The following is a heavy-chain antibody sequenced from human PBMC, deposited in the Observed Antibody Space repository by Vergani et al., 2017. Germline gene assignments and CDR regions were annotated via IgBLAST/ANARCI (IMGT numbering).Heavy chain of an antibody. CDR1: GFTVRVYY. V-gene: IGHV3-53*02. J-gene: IGHJ6*03. D-gene: IGHD3-10*01. Sequence: EVQLLETGGGLIQPGGSLRLSCAASGFTVRVYYMNWVRQAPGKGLEWVSLIYSNGTTAYADSVKCRFTISRDNSKNTLFLQMNSLRAEDTAVYYCARDFGDHYYYFYMDVWGKGTTVTVSS. CDR2: IYSNGTT. CDR3: ARDFGDHYYYFYMDV.